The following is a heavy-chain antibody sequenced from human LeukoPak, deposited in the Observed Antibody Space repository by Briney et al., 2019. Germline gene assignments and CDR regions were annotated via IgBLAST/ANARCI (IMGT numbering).Heavy chain of an antibody. CDR2: ISGSGART. CDR3: AKDREVLLRTPDY. CDR1: GFTFSSYA. J-gene: IGHJ4*02. D-gene: IGHD1-26*01. V-gene: IGHV3-23*01. Sequence: TGGSLRLSCAASGFTFSSYAMSWVRQAPGKGLEWVSGISGSGARTYYAESVKGRFTISRDNSKNTLYLQMNSLRAEDTAEYYCAKDREVLLRTPDYWGQGTLVTVSS.